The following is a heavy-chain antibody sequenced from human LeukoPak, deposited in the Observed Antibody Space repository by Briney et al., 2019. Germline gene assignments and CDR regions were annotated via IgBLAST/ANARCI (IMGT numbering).Heavy chain of an antibody. Sequence: SVKVSCKASGGTFSSYAISWVRQAPGQGLEWMGGIIPIFGTANYAQKFQGRVTITTDESTSTAYMELRSLRSDDTAVYYCARYIVVVPAAKSQNWFDPWGQGTLVTVSS. V-gene: IGHV1-69*05. CDR2: IIPIFGTA. D-gene: IGHD2-2*01. CDR1: GGTFSSYA. J-gene: IGHJ5*02. CDR3: ARYIVVVPAAKSQNWFDP.